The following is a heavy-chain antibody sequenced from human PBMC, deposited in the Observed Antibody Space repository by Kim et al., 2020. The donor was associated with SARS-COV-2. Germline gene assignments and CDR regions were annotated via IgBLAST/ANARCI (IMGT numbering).Heavy chain of an antibody. Sequence: SETLSLTCTVSGGSISSRNYYWGWIRQPPGKGLEWIGSLYYRGSTYYSPSLKSRVTISIDTSKNQFSLKLRSVTAADTAVYYCARTVTMGYFDYWGQGTL. CDR2: LYYRGST. V-gene: IGHV4-39*07. CDR1: GGSISSRNYY. J-gene: IGHJ4*02. D-gene: IGHD4-17*01. CDR3: ARTVTMGYFDY.